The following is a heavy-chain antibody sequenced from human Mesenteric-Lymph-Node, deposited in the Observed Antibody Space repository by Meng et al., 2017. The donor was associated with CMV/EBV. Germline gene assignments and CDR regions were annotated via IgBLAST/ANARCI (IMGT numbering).Heavy chain of an antibody. Sequence: SETLSLTCTVSGGTVSSDNYYWSWIRQSPGKGLEWIGYMYHSRSTNYNPSLKSRVTMSVDTSKNQFSLKVSSVTAADTAVYYCARDGPHSNFYHGMDVWGQGTTVTVSS. J-gene: IGHJ6*02. D-gene: IGHD4-11*01. CDR2: MYHSRST. CDR1: GGTVSSDNYY. V-gene: IGHV4-61*01. CDR3: ARDGPHSNFYHGMDV.